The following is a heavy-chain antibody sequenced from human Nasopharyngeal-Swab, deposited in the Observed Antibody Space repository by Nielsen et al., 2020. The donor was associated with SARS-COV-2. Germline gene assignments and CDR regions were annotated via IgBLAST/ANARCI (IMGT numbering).Heavy chain of an antibody. V-gene: IGHV1-18*01. Sequence: ASVKVSCKASGYTFTSYGISWVRQAPGQGVEGMGWISAYNGNTNYAQKLQGRVTMTTDTSTSTAYMELRSLRSDDTAAYYCARVMEMATILVGYYYYMDVWGKGTTVTVSS. CDR3: ARVMEMATILVGYYYYMDV. CDR2: ISAYNGNT. D-gene: IGHD5-24*01. CDR1: GYTFTSYG. J-gene: IGHJ6*03.